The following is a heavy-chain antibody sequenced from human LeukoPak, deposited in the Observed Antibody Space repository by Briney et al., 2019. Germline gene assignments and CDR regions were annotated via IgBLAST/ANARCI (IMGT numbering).Heavy chain of an antibody. CDR2: IYYSGST. CDR1: GGSISSGGYY. Sequence: SETLSLTCTVSGGSISSGGYYWSWIRQHPGKGLEWIGYIYYSGSTYYNPSLKSRVTISVDTSKNQFSLKLSSVTAADTAVYYCARDFNDAFDIWGQGTTVTVSS. J-gene: IGHJ3*02. V-gene: IGHV4-31*03. CDR3: ARDFNDAFDI.